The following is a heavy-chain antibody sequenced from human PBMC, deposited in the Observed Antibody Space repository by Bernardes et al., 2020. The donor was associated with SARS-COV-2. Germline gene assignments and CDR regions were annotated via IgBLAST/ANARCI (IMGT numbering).Heavy chain of an antibody. CDR1: GGSISSSSYY. CDR2: IYTSGST. J-gene: IGHJ4*02. CDR3: ARAGITIFGVRIQGGFDY. D-gene: IGHD3-3*01. V-gene: IGHV4-39*07. Sequence: SETLSLTCTVSGGSISSSSYYWGWIRQPPGKGLEWIGRIYTSGSTNYNPSLKSRVTMSVDTSKNQFSLKLSSVTAADTAVYYCARAGITIFGVRIQGGFDYWGQGTLVTVSS.